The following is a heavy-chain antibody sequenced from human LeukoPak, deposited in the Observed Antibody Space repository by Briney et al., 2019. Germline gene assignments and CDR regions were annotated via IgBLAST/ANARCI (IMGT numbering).Heavy chain of an antibody. V-gene: IGHV1-18*01. CDR3: ARDSGAPYSSGWLDWFDP. D-gene: IGHD6-19*01. J-gene: IGHJ5*02. CDR2: ISAYNGDT. Sequence: ASVKVSCKASGYTFTNYGISWVRQAPGQGLEWMGWISAYNGDTNYAQKFQGRITMTTDTSTSTAYMELRSLRSDDTAVYYCARDSGAPYSSGWLDWFDPWGQGTLVTVSS. CDR1: GYTFTNYG.